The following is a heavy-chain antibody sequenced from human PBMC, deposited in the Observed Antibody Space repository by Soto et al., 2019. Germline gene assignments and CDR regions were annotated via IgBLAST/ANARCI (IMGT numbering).Heavy chain of an antibody. CDR1: GYAFSSYG. D-gene: IGHD3-22*01. CDR2: INPYNGNR. CDR3: ARDRLRGYDSSGFYS. J-gene: IGHJ4*02. Sequence: QVQLVQSGSQLRKPGASVKVSCETSGYAFSSYGLHWVRQAPGQGLEWMGWINPYNGNRNYAPKFEDRLTMTSATSTNTVYMELRSQKSDDTAIYFCARDRLRGYDSSGFYSWGQGTLVTVSS. V-gene: IGHV1-18*01.